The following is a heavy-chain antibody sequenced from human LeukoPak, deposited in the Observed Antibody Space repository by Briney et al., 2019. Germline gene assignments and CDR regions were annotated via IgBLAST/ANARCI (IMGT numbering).Heavy chain of an antibody. CDR2: IKQDGSEK. CDR3: ASLVATMT. CDR1: GFTFSSYA. J-gene: IGHJ4*02. D-gene: IGHD5-12*01. Sequence: PGGSLRLSCAASGFTFSSYAMSWVRQAPGKGLEWVANIKQDGSEKYYMDSVKGRFTISRDNAKNSLYLQMNSLRAEDTAVYYCASLVATMTWGQGTLVTVSS. V-gene: IGHV3-7*01.